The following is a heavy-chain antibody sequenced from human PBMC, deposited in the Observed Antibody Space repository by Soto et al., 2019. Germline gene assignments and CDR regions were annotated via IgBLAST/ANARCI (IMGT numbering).Heavy chain of an antibody. D-gene: IGHD6-19*01. CDR2: SSPMVGMA. V-gene: IGHV1-69*01. J-gene: IGHJ3*02. CDR3: AREGYNSGRDPLDI. Sequence: QVQLVQSGAEEKKPGSSVRVSCKAPGGTFSSYGISWVRQAPGQGLEWMGGSSPMVGMANYAERFQGRVKSTADESTSTAHMELRSLTSEDTATYYCAREGYNSGRDPLDIWGQGTMVTVSS. CDR1: GGTFSSYG.